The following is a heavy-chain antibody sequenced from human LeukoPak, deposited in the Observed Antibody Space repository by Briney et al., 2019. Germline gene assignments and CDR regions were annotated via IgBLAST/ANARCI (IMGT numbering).Heavy chain of an antibody. V-gene: IGHV1-46*01. CDR2: IDPTGGST. D-gene: IGHD2-2*01. CDR3: ARDGCSSTRCSAGGNWFDP. J-gene: IGHJ5*02. Sequence: GASVKVSCKASGYFFTSYHMHWVRQAPGQGLEWMGIIDPTGGSTTYPQRFQGRVTMTRDTSTSTVCMELSSLRSEDTAMYYCARDGCSSTRCSAGGNWFDPWGQGTLVTVSS. CDR1: GYFFTSYH.